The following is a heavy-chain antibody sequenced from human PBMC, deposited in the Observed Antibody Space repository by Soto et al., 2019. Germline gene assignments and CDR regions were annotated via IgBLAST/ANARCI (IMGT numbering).Heavy chain of an antibody. Sequence: SETLSLTCTVSGGSISRYYWSWIRQPPGKGLEWIGYIYYSGSTNYNPSLKSRVTISVDTSKNQFSLKLSSVTAADTAVYYCARDIVGAPYYYYGMDVWGQGTTVTVSS. CDR2: IYYSGST. CDR3: ARDIVGAPYYYYGMDV. CDR1: GGSISRYY. V-gene: IGHV4-59*01. J-gene: IGHJ6*02. D-gene: IGHD1-26*01.